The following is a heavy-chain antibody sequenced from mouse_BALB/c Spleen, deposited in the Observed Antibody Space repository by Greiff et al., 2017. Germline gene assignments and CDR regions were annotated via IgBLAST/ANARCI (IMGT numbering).Heavy chain of an antibody. CDR1: GFNIKDYY. CDR3: NVGGNSAWFAY. CDR2: IDPENGDT. D-gene: IGHD2-1*01. Sequence: EVQLQQSGAELVRSGASVKLSCTASGFNIKDYYMHWVKQRPEQGLEWIGWIDPENGDTEYAPKFQGKATMTADTSSNTAYLQLSSLTSEDTAVYYCNVGGNSAWFAYWGQGTLVTVSA. V-gene: IGHV14-4*02. J-gene: IGHJ3*01.